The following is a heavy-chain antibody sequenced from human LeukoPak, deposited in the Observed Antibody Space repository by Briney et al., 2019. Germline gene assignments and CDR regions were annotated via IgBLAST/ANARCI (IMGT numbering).Heavy chain of an antibody. CDR2: IYPGDSDT. D-gene: IGHD6-6*01. J-gene: IGHJ4*02. CDR3: ARTIAARNRPYDY. CDR1: GYSFTSYW. V-gene: IGHV5-51*01. Sequence: GESLKISCKGSGYSFTSYWIGWVRQMPGKDLEWMGIIYPGDSDTRYSPSFQGQVTISADKSISTAYLQWSSLKASDTAMYYCARTIAARNRPYDYWGQGTLVTVSS.